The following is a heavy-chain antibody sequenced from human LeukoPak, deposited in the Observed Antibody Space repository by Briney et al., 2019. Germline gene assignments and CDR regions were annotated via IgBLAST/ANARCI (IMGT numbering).Heavy chain of an antibody. Sequence: SQTLSLTCTVSGGSISSGSYYWSWIRQPPGKGLEWIGSIYHSGSTYYNPSLKSRVTISVDTSKNQFSLRLNSVTPADTAVYYCARLNLEYLYSSGPNDYWGQGTLVTVSS. CDR2: IYHSGST. J-gene: IGHJ4*02. V-gene: IGHV4-39*07. D-gene: IGHD3-10*01. CDR3: ARLNLEYLYSSGPNDY. CDR1: GGSISSGSYY.